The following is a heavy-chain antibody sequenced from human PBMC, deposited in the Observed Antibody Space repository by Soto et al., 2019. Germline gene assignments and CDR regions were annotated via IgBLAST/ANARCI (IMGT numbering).Heavy chain of an antibody. V-gene: IGHV1-69*13. CDR2: IIPIFGTA. D-gene: IGHD6-13*01. Sequence: SVKISCKASGATFTSYAISWVRQAPGQGLEWMGGIIPIFGTANYAQKFQGRVTITADESTSTAYMELSSLRSEDTAVYYCARDKNGSSWFLFDYWGQGTLVTVSS. CDR1: GATFTSYA. J-gene: IGHJ4*02. CDR3: ARDKNGSSWFLFDY.